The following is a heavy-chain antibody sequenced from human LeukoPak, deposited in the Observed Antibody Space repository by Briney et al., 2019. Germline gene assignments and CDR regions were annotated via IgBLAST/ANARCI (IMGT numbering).Heavy chain of an antibody. D-gene: IGHD4-17*01. Sequence: GGSLRLSCAASGFSFDTYAMHWVRQAPGQGLEWVALIWHDGSHKFYSNSVRGQFTISRDNSKNTVYLQMNNLRPDDTAVYYCATLTVTTQGGELNYYYGMDVWGQGTTVTVSS. CDR3: ATLTVTTQGGELNYYYGMDV. V-gene: IGHV3-33*01. CDR1: GFSFDTYA. CDR2: IWHDGSHK. J-gene: IGHJ6*02.